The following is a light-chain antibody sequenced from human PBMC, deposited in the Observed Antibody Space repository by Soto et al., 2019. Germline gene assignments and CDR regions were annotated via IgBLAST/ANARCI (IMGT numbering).Light chain of an antibody. CDR3: CSYAGSYTHYV. Sequence: QSALTQPRSVSGSPGQSVTISCTGTSSDVGGYNYVSWYQQHPGIAPKLMIYDVSKRPSGVPDRFSGSKSGNTASLTISGLQAEDEADYYCCSYAGSYTHYVFGTGTKVTVL. CDR1: SSDVGGYNY. J-gene: IGLJ1*01. CDR2: DVS. V-gene: IGLV2-11*01.